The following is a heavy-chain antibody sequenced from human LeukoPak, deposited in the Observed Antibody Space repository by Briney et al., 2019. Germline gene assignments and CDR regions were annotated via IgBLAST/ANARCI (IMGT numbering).Heavy chain of an antibody. J-gene: IGHJ3*02. D-gene: IGHD2-2*01. V-gene: IGHV3-7*03. CDR2: IKQDGSDK. CDR1: GVTFSRHW. Sequence: GGSLRLSCGASGVTFSRHWMSWVRQAPGKGLEWVANIKQDGSDKNYVDPVKGRFTISRDNAKNSLYLQMNSLRAEDTAVYYCARDSGYCSSFSCYGDAFDIWGQGTMVTVSS. CDR3: ARDSGYCSSFSCYGDAFDI.